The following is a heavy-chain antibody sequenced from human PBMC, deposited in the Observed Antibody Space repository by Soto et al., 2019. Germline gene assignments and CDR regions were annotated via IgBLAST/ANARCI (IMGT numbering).Heavy chain of an antibody. CDR3: ARAVTTYFSYYFDY. V-gene: IGHV1-69*12. J-gene: IGHJ4*02. D-gene: IGHD4-17*01. CDR1: GGTFSSYA. CDR2: IIPIFGTA. Sequence: QVQLVQSGAEMKKPGSSVKVSCKASGGTFSSYAISWVRQAPGQGLEWMGGIIPIFGTANYAQKFQGRVTITADESTSTDYMELSRLRSEDTAVYYCARAVTTYFSYYFDYWGQGTLVTVSS.